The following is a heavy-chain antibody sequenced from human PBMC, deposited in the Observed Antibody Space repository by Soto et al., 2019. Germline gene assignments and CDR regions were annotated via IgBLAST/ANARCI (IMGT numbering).Heavy chain of an antibody. CDR2: IYYSGST. CDR3: ARGENYYDSSGYYPTGYFQH. V-gene: IGHV4-31*01. Sequence: QVQLQESGPGLVKPSQTLSLTCTVSGGSISSGGYYWSWIRQHPGKGLEWIGYIYYSGSTYYNPSXXXPVTISVDPSXXQXSXXLSSVTAADTAVYYCARGENYYDSSGYYPTGYFQHWGQGTLVTVSS. D-gene: IGHD3-22*01. J-gene: IGHJ1*01. CDR1: GGSISSGGYY.